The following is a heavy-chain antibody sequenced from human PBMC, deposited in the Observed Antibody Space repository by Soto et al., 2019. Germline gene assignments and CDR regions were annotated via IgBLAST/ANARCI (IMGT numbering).Heavy chain of an antibody. CDR3: ARDRRDGYNSAFDY. J-gene: IGHJ4*02. Sequence: ASVKVSCKASGYTFTGYYMHWVRQAPGQGLEWMGWINPNSGGTNYAQKFQGRVTMTRDTSISTAYMELSRLRSYDTAVYYCARDRRDGYNSAFDYWGQGTLVTVSS. D-gene: IGHD5-12*01. CDR1: GYTFTGYY. CDR2: INPNSGGT. V-gene: IGHV1-2*02.